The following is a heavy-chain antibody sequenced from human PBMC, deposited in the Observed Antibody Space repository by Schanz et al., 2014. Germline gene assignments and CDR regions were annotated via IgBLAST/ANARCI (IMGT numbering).Heavy chain of an antibody. D-gene: IGHD3-10*01. V-gene: IGHV3-74*01. Sequence: EVQLVESGGCLVQPGGSLRLSCAASGFTFSNYWMHWVRQAPGKGLVWVSRIKSDGRSTNYADFVRGRFTISRDNAKNTIYLQLNSLRAEDTAVYYCARDSGLLWFGGRSYGGMDVWGRGTTVTVSS. CDR2: IKSDGRST. CDR1: GFTFSNYW. CDR3: ARDSGLLWFGGRSYGGMDV. J-gene: IGHJ6*02.